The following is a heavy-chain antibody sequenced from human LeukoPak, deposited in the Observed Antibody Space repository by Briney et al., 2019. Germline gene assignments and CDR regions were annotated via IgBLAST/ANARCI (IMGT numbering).Heavy chain of an antibody. CDR2: IDPSDSYT. CDR3: ARHHTAPNAY. V-gene: IGHV5-10-1*01. J-gene: IGHJ4*02. Sequence: GESLKISCKGSGSSFTIYWISWVRQMPGKGLEWMGRIDPSDSYTNYSPSFQGHVTISADKSISTAYLQWSSLESSDTAMYYCARHHTAPNAYWGQGTLATVSS. CDR1: GSSFTIYW. D-gene: IGHD5-18*01.